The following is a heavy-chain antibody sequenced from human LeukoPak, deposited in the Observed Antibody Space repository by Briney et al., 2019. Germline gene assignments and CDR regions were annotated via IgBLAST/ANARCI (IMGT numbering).Heavy chain of an antibody. D-gene: IGHD3/OR15-3a*01. J-gene: IGHJ3*01. CDR1: GFTFNDYP. Sequence: GGSLRLSCAASGFTFNDYPMHWVRQASGKRLEYVSAISPSGDRTWYADSEKGRFTISRDNSKNTMYLQMGSLRPEDMGVYYCARAFRPASDPHDFYDFWGRGTTVTVSS. CDR2: ISPSGDRT. V-gene: IGHV3-64*02. CDR3: ARAFRPASDPHDFYDF.